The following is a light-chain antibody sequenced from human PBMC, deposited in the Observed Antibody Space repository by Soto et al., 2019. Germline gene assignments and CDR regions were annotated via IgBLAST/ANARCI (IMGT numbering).Light chain of an antibody. J-gene: IGKJ3*01. CDR2: LGS. CDR3: MQALQTPPFT. V-gene: IGKV2-28*01. CDR1: QSLLHSNGYNY. Sequence: IVLTQTPLSLPVTPGEPASISCRSSQSLLHSNGYNYLDWYLQKPGQSPQLLIYLGSNRASGVPDRFSGSGSGTDFTLKISRVEAEDVGVYYCMQALQTPPFTFGPGTKVDN.